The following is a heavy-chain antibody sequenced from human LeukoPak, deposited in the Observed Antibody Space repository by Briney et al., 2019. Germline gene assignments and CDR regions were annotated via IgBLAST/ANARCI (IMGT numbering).Heavy chain of an antibody. D-gene: IGHD3-10*01. CDR3: ARDRFGVRGVMPD. Sequence: GGSLRLSCAASGFTVSSYWMHWVRQAPGKGLVWVSRINSDGSSTSYADSVKGRFTISRDNAKNKLYLQMNSLRAEDTAVYYCARDRFGVRGVMPDWGQGTLVTVSS. V-gene: IGHV3-74*01. J-gene: IGHJ4*02. CDR1: GFTVSSYW. CDR2: INSDGSST.